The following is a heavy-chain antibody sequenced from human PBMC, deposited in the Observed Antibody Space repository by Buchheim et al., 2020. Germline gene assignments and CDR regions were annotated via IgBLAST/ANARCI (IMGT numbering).Heavy chain of an antibody. CDR1: GGTFSSYA. CDR3: ARELNGDHYYYYGMDV. D-gene: IGHD4-17*01. Sequence: QVQLVQSGAEVKKPGSSVKVSCKASGGTFSSYAISWVRQAPGQGLEWMRRIIPILGIANYAQKFQGRVTITADKSTSTAYMELSSLRSEDTAAYYCARELNGDHYYYYGMDVWGQGTT. V-gene: IGHV1-69*04. J-gene: IGHJ6*02. CDR2: IIPILGIA.